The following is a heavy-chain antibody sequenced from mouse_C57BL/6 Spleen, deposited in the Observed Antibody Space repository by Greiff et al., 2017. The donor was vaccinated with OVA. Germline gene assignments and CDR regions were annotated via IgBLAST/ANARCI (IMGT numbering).Heavy chain of an antibody. CDR2: ISYDGSN. CDR1: GYSITSGYY. Sequence: EVKLMESGPGLVKPSQSLSLTCSVTGYSITSGYYWNWIRQFPGNKLEWMGYISYDGSNNYNPSLKNRISITRDTSKNQFFLKLNSVTTEDTATYYCARDQGWLLRPDYAMDYWGQGTSVTVSS. J-gene: IGHJ4*01. V-gene: IGHV3-6*01. CDR3: ARDQGWLLRPDYAMDY. D-gene: IGHD2-3*01.